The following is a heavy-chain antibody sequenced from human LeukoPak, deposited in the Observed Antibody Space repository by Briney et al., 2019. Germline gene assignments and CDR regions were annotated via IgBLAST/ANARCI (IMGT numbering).Heavy chain of an antibody. J-gene: IGHJ4*02. Sequence: GASVKVSCKASGYTFTGYYMHWVRQAPGQGLEWMGWINPNSGGTNYAQKFQGRVTMTRDTSISTAYMELSRLRSDDTAVYYCARVAMSYVVRGVVFDYWGQGTLVTVSS. D-gene: IGHD3-10*01. CDR3: ARVAMSYVVRGVVFDY. V-gene: IGHV1-2*02. CDR1: GYTFTGYY. CDR2: INPNSGGT.